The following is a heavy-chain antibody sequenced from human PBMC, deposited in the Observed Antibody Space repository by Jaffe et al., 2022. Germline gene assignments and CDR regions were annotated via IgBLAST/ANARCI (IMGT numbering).Heavy chain of an antibody. D-gene: IGHD3-10*01. CDR3: ATLDRGDGHDY. V-gene: IGHV4-38-2*01. J-gene: IGHJ4*02. Sequence: QVQLQESGPGLVKPSETLSLTCAVSGYSISSGYYWGWIRQPPGKGLEWIGSIYHSGSTYYNPSLKSRVTISVDTSKNQFSLKLSSVTAADTAVYYCATLDRGDGHDYWGQGTLVTVSS. CDR1: GYSISSGYY. CDR2: IYHSGST.